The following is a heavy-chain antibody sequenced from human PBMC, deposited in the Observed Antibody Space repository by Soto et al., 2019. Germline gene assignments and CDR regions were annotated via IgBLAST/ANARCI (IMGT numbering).Heavy chain of an antibody. CDR1: GLTFSVSA. D-gene: IGHD3-16*01. CDR3: ATFQNTSRSFNF. J-gene: IGHJ4*02. CDR2: TGLSGRTT. Sequence: EVQLLESGGGLVQPGGSLRLSCVASGLTFSVSALTWVRQAPGKGLEWVSTTGLSGRTTYYGDSVKGRFAVSRDNYKNTLDLQMSSLRAEDTAVYYCATFQNTSRSFNFWCRGTMVTVSS. V-gene: IGHV3-23*01.